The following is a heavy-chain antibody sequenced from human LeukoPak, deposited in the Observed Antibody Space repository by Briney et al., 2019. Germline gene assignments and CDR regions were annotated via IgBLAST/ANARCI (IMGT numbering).Heavy chain of an antibody. CDR3: ARSTVVTNYRWFDP. D-gene: IGHD4-23*01. CDR2: ISSSSSYI. V-gene: IGHV3-21*01. Sequence: GGSLRLSCAASGFTFSSYSMNWVRQAPGKGLEWVSSISSSSSYIYYADSVKGRFTISRDNAKNSLYLQMNSLRAEDTVVYYCARSTVVTNYRWFDPWGQGTLVTVSS. J-gene: IGHJ5*02. CDR1: GFTFSSYS.